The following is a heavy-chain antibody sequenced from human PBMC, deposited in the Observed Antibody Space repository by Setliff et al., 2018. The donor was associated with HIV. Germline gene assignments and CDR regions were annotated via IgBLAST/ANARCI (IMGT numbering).Heavy chain of an antibody. J-gene: IGHJ6*02. V-gene: IGHV4-59*01. CDR2: IYNSGYT. CDR3: ARGDGYRGNDAYYDSGMDV. Sequence: SETLSLTCKVSGAPISSYYWNWIRQPPGKGLEWIGYIYNSGYTNYKPSLKSRVTMSLDTSKNQFSLNLRSVTAADTAVYYCARGDGYRGNDAYYDSGMDVWGQGITVTVSS. D-gene: IGHD5-12*01. CDR1: GAPISSYY.